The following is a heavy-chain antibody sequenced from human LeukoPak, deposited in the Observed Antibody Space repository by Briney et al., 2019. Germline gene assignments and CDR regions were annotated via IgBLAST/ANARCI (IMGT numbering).Heavy chain of an antibody. CDR1: GFTFSSYS. Sequence: GGSLRLSCAASGFTFSSYSMNWVRQAPGKGLEWVSYISSSSSTIYYADSVKGRFTISRDNAKNSLYLQMNSLRDEDAAVYYCARDSSSWYHASFDIWGQGTMVTVSS. D-gene: IGHD6-13*01. J-gene: IGHJ3*02. CDR2: ISSSSSTI. V-gene: IGHV3-48*02. CDR3: ARDSSSWYHASFDI.